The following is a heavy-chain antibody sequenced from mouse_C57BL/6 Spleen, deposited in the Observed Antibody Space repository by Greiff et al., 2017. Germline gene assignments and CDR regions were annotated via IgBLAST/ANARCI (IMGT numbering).Heavy chain of an antibody. CDR1: GYTFTSYW. D-gene: IGHD4-1*01. J-gene: IGHJ1*03. V-gene: IGHV1-72*01. Sequence: VKLQQPGAELVKPGASVKLSCKASGYTFTSYWMHWVKQRPGRGLEWIGRIDPNSGGTKYNEQFKSKATLTVDKPSSTAYMQLSSLTSEDSAVYYCARSGTGTWGYFDVWGTGTTVTVSS. CDR2: IDPNSGGT. CDR3: ARSGTGTWGYFDV.